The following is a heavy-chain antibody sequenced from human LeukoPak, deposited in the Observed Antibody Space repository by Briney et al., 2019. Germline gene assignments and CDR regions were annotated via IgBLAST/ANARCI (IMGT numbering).Heavy chain of an antibody. J-gene: IGHJ4*02. CDR3: ARISDYDSSGREYYFDY. Sequence: SETLSLTCTVSGGSISSYYWSWIRQPPGKGLEWIGYIYYSGSTNYNPSLKSRVTISVDTSKNQFSLKLSSVTAADTAVYYCARISDYDSSGREYYFDYWGQGTLVTVSS. D-gene: IGHD3-22*01. V-gene: IGHV4-59*01. CDR1: GGSISSYY. CDR2: IYYSGST.